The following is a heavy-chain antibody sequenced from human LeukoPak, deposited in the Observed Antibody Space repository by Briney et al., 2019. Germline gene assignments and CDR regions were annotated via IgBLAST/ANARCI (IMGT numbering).Heavy chain of an antibody. CDR3: AREDPQTTVPEGMDV. V-gene: IGHV4-59*01. D-gene: IGHD4-17*01. J-gene: IGHJ6*02. CDR1: GGSISTYY. Sequence: SETLSLTCSVSGGSISTYYWSWIRQPPGKGLEWIGYIYYTGTTNYNPFLRSRVTMSVDTSRNQFSLRLSSVTAADTAVYYCAREDPQTTVPEGMDVWGHGTTVIVSS. CDR2: IYYTGTT.